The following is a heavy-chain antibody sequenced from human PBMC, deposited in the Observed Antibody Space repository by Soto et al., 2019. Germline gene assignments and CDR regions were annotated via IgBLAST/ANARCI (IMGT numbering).Heavy chain of an antibody. CDR2: IYYSGST. D-gene: IGHD1-26*01. J-gene: IGHJ6*02. V-gene: IGHV4-30-4*01. CDR1: GGSISSGDYY. CDR3: ARDRPRGGSYYPHYYYGMDV. Sequence: PSGTLSLTCSVSGGSISSGDYYWNWIRQPPGKGLEWIGHIYYSGSTYYNSSLKSRVTISLDTSKNQFSLKLSSVTAADTAVYYCARDRPRGGSYYPHYYYGMDVWGQGTTVTVSS.